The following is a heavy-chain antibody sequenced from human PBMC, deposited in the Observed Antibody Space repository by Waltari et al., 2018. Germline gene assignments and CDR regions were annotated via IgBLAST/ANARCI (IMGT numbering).Heavy chain of an antibody. CDR1: GGSISSSSYY. CDR2: IYYIGST. CDR3: AREGLYYDFWSGSYAFDI. Sequence: QLQLQESGPGLVKPSETLSLTCTVSGGSISSSSYYWGGIRQPPGKGLEWMGSIYYIGSTSSNPSLKRRVTISVDTSKNQFSLKLSSVTAADTAVYYCAREGLYYDFWSGSYAFDIWGQGTMVTVSS. J-gene: IGHJ3*02. D-gene: IGHD3-3*01. V-gene: IGHV4-39*07.